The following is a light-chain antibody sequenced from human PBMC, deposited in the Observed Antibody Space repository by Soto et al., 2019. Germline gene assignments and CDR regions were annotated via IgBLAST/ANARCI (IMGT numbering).Light chain of an antibody. CDR3: HQYGNSPQT. V-gene: IGKV3-20*01. CDR2: GAP. J-gene: IGKJ1*01. CDR1: QSVSSSY. Sequence: EIVLTQSPGTLSLSPGERATLSCRAGQSVSSSYLAWYQQKPGQAPRLLIYGAPSRATGIPDRFSGSGSGTEFTLTISSLESQDFAVYYCHQYGNSPQTFGQGTKVDI.